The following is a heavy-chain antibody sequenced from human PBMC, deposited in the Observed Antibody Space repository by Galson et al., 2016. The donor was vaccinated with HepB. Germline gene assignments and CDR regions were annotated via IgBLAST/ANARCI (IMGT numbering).Heavy chain of an antibody. CDR2: IVAGSGDT. Sequence: SVKVSCKASGFTFTSSAVQWVRQTRGQRLGWIGWIVAGSGDTNYAQKFHERVTITRDMSTRTAYMELSSLRSEDTAVYYCAAGGPVSLDSYYIYGMAVWGQGTTVTVSS. D-gene: IGHD3-16*01. V-gene: IGHV1-58*01. J-gene: IGHJ6*02. CDR3: AAGGPVSLDSYYIYGMAV. CDR1: GFTFTSSA.